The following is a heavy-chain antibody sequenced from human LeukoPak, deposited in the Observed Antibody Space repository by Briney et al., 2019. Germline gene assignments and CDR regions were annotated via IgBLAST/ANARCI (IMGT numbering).Heavy chain of an antibody. CDR1: GFTFSTYW. J-gene: IGHJ4*02. CDR3: AREGPATTTFDY. D-gene: IGHD5-12*01. CDR2: INWNGGST. V-gene: IGHV3-20*04. Sequence: GGSLRLSCAASGFTFSTYWMSWIRQAPGKGLEWVSGINWNGGSTGYADSVKGRFTISRDNAKNSLYLQMNSLRAEDTALYYCAREGPATTTFDYWGQGTLVTVSS.